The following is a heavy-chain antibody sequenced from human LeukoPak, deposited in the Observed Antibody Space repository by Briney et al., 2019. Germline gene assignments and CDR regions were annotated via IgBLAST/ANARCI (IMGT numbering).Heavy chain of an antibody. CDR2: ISGSGGST. V-gene: IGHV3-23*01. CDR3: AKRLSYSSSWYYFDY. CDR1: GFTFSSYA. Sequence: GGSLRLSCAASGFTFSSYAMNWGRQAPGEGLEWVSTISGSGGSTYYADSVKGQFTISRDNSKNTLYLQMNSLRAEDTAVYYCAKRLSYSSSWYYFDYWGQGTLVTVSS. D-gene: IGHD6-13*01. J-gene: IGHJ4*02.